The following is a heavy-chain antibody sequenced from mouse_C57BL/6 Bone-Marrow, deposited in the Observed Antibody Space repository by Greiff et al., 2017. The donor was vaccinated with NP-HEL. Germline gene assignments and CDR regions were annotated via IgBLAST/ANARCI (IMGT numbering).Heavy chain of an antibody. Sequence: EVKLMESGGGLVKPGGSLKLSCAASGFTFSSYAMSWVRQTPEKRLAWVATISDGGSYTYYPDNVKGRFTISRDNAKNNLYLQMSHLKSEDTAMYYCARDSNYRYFDVWGTGTTVTVSS. CDR1: GFTFSSYA. V-gene: IGHV5-4*01. CDR2: ISDGGSYT. J-gene: IGHJ1*03. D-gene: IGHD2-5*01. CDR3: ARDSNYRYFDV.